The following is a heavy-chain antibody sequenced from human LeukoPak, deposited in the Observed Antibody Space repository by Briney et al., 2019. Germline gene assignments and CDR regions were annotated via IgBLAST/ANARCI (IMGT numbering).Heavy chain of an antibody. J-gene: IGHJ4*02. D-gene: IGHD6-13*01. V-gene: IGHV4-34*01. Sequence: SETLSLTCAVYGGSVSGYYWSWIRQPPGKGLEWIGEINHSGSTNYTPSLKSRVTISVDTSKNQFSLKLSSVTAADTAVYYCARARSSSSYYYFDYWGQGTLVTVSS. CDR3: ARARSSSSYYYFDY. CDR1: GGSVSGYY. CDR2: INHSGST.